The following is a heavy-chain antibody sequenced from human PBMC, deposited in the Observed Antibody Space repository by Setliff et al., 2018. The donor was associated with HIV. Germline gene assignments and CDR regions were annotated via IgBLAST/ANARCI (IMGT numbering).Heavy chain of an antibody. J-gene: IGHJ3*02. Sequence: ASVKVSCKASGYTFINYGINWLRQAPGQGLEWMGWINTYNGNTKYGQKFQGRVTMTTDTSTSTAYMELRSLRSDDTAVYYCARDDVGYCSGGSCYHLFDTFDIWGQGTVVTVSS. D-gene: IGHD2-15*01. CDR2: INTYNGNT. V-gene: IGHV1-18*04. CDR3: ARDDVGYCSGGSCYHLFDTFDI. CDR1: GYTFINYG.